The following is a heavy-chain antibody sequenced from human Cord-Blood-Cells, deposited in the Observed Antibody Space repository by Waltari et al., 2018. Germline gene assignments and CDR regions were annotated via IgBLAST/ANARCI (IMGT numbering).Heavy chain of an antibody. V-gene: IGHV1-2*04. D-gene: IGHD1-7*01. J-gene: IGHJ6*02. CDR1: GYTFTGYY. CDR2: ITPNSGGT. Sequence: QVQLVQSGAEVKKPGASVKVSCKASGYTFTGYYMHWVRQAPGQGLEWMGWITPNSGGTNYAQKLQGWVTMTRDTSIGTAYMELGRLIADDTAVYYCARDRRAPYNGNYCYCYDGMDVWGQGTTVTVSS. CDR3: ARDRRAPYNGNYCYCYDGMDV.